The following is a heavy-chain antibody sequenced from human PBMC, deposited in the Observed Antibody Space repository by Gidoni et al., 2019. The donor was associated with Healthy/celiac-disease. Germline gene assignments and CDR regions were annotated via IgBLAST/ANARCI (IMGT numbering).Heavy chain of an antibody. D-gene: IGHD2-21*02. Sequence: QVQLVQSGAEVKKPGASVKVSCKASGYTFTSFRISWVRLAPGQGLEWMGWFSSYNVNTNYAQKLQGRVTMTTDTSTSTAYMELRSLRSDDTAVYYCARSTRKSVTSAAEYWGQGTLVTVSS. J-gene: IGHJ4*02. V-gene: IGHV1-18*01. CDR1: GYTFTSFR. CDR2: FSSYNVNT. CDR3: ARSTRKSVTSAAEY.